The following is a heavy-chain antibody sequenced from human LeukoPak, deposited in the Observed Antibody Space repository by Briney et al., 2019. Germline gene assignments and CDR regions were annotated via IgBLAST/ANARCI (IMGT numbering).Heavy chain of an antibody. CDR2: IWYDGSDQ. Sequence: GGSLRLSCAASGFTFRSYGMHWVRQAPGKGLEWVAVIWYDGSDQYYADSVKGRFTISRDNSKNTLYLQMNSLRAEDTAVYYCARDSSPHYGSGSYYPSHFQHWGQGTLVTVSS. CDR3: ARDSSPHYGSGSYYPSHFQH. CDR1: GFTFRSYG. D-gene: IGHD3-10*01. J-gene: IGHJ1*01. V-gene: IGHV3-33*01.